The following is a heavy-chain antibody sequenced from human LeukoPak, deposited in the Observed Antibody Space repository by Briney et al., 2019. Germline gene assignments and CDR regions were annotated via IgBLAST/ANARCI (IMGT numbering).Heavy chain of an antibody. CDR2: IYYSGST. Sequence: PSETLSLTCTVSGGSISSSSYYWGWIRQPPGKGLEWIGSIYYSGSTYYNPSLKSRVTISVDTSKNQFSLKLSSVTAADTAVYYCARDVYRGPGSYYNGPFDPWGQGTLVTVSS. V-gene: IGHV4-39*07. CDR3: ARDVYRGPGSYYNGPFDP. CDR1: GGSISSSSYY. J-gene: IGHJ5*02. D-gene: IGHD3-10*01.